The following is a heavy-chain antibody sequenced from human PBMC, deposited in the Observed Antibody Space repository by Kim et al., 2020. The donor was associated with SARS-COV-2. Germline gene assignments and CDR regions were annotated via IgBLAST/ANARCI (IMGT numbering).Heavy chain of an antibody. D-gene: IGHD2-2*01. CDR3: ARGITGPFVVVPAAISYF. CDR1: GGSFSGYY. Sequence: SETLSLTCAVYGGSFSGYYWSWIRQPPGKGLEWIGEINHSGSTNYNPSLKSRVTISVDTSKNQFSLKLSSVTAADTAVYYCARGITGPFVVVPAAISYF. CDR2: INHSGST. V-gene: IGHV4-34*01. J-gene: IGHJ4*01.